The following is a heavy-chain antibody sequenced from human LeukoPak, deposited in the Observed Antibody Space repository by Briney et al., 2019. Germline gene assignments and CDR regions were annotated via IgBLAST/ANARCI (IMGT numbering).Heavy chain of an antibody. Sequence: GASVKVSCKASGFTFTNSAMQWVRQARGQRLEWIGWIVVASGNTKYAQKFQERVTITRDMPTSTAYMELSSLSPEDTAVYYCAAAPIEMQQRGFDYWGQGTLVTVSS. V-gene: IGHV1-58*02. D-gene: IGHD5-24*01. CDR1: GFTFTNSA. CDR2: IVVASGNT. J-gene: IGHJ4*02. CDR3: AAAPIEMQQRGFDY.